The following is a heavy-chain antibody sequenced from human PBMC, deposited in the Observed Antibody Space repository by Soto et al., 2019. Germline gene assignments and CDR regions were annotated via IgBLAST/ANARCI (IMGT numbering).Heavy chain of an antibody. J-gene: IGHJ3*02. CDR2: IYWSGDE. CDR1: GFSLSTSGVG. CDR3: ARGLAALPVFAFDI. Sequence: SGPTLVNPTQTLTLTCSFSGFSLSTSGVGVGWIRQPPGKALEWLAHIYWSGDEHYRPSLKSRLSITKDTSKNQVVLTMTNMDPVDTATYYCARGLAALPVFAFDIWGQGTMVTVSS. D-gene: IGHD6-6*01. V-gene: IGHV2-5*01.